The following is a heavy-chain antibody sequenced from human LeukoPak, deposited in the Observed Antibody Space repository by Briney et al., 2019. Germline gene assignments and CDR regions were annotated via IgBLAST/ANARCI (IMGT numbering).Heavy chain of an antibody. V-gene: IGHV1-8*01. J-gene: IGHJ4*02. CDR3: ARSYHPT. CDR2: MNPNSGNT. Sequence: ASVTVSCTASGYTFTSYDINWERQATGQGLEWMGSMNPNSGNTGYAQKFQGRVTMTRNTSISTAYMELSSLRSEDTAVYYCARSYHPTWGQGTLVTVSS. CDR1: GYTFTSYD. D-gene: IGHD1-14*01.